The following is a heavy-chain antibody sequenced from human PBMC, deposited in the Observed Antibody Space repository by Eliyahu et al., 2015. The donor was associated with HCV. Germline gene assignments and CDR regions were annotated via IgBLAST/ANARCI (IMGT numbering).Heavy chain of an antibody. V-gene: IGHV3-11*01. J-gene: IGHJ5*02. CDR2: ISSSGSTI. CDR1: GFTFXDYX. Sequence: QVQLVESGGGLVKPGGSLRLXCAASGFTFXDYXMGWIRQAPGKGLGWVSYISSSGSTIYYADSVKGRFTISRDNAKNSLYLQMNSLRAEDTAVYYCARAGGIYYGSGSSNWFDPWGQGTLVTVSS. D-gene: IGHD3-10*01. CDR3: ARAGGIYYGSGSSNWFDP.